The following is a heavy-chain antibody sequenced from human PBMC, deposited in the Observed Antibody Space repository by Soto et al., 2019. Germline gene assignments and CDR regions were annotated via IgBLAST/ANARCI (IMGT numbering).Heavy chain of an antibody. CDR3: ARDRPRDRSSQRSYYFYGMDV. CDR1: GFTFSTYW. V-gene: IGHV3-7*01. D-gene: IGHD6-6*01. Sequence: GSLRLSCAVSGFTFSTYWMSWVRQAPGKGLEWVANIKQDGSEKYYVDSVEGRFTISRDNAKNSLYLQMNSLRAEDTAVYYCARDRPRDRSSQRSYYFYGMDVWGQGTTVTVSS. CDR2: IKQDGSEK. J-gene: IGHJ6*02.